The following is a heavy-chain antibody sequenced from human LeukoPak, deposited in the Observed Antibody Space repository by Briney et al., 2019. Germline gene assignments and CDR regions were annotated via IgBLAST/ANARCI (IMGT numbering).Heavy chain of an antibody. CDR3: ARDYYDSSGYYSDEVY. D-gene: IGHD3-22*01. CDR2: INPNSGGT. Sequence: ASVKVSCKASGGTFSSYAISWVRQAPGQGLEWMGWINPNSGGTNYAQKFQGGVTMTRDTSISTAYMELSRLRPDDTAVYYCARDYYDSSGYYSDEVYWGQGTLVTVSS. CDR1: GGTFSSYA. J-gene: IGHJ4*02. V-gene: IGHV1-2*02.